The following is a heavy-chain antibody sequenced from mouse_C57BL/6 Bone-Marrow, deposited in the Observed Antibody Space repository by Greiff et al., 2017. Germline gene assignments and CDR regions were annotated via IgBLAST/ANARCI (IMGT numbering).Heavy chain of an antibody. Sequence: VQLQQSGPELVKPGASVKISCKASGYTFTDYYMNWVKQSHGKSLEWIGDINPNNGGTSYNQKFKGKATLTVDKSSSTAYMELRSLTSEDSAVYYCARDGNLFDYWGQGTTLTVSS. CDR3: ARDGNLFDY. J-gene: IGHJ2*01. CDR1: GYTFTDYY. V-gene: IGHV1-26*01. CDR2: INPNNGGT. D-gene: IGHD2-1*01.